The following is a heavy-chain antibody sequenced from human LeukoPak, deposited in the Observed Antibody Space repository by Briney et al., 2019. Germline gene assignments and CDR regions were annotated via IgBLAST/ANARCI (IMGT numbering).Heavy chain of an antibody. J-gene: IGHJ6*03. Sequence: SETLSLTCAVYGGSFSGYYWSWIRQPPGKGLEWIGEINHSGSTNYHPSLKSRVTISVDTSKNQFSLKLSSVTAADTAVYYCARRGAARNYYYYYMDVWGKGTTVTVSS. CDR2: INHSGST. CDR1: GGSFSGYY. CDR3: ARRGAARNYYYYYMDV. D-gene: IGHD6-6*01. V-gene: IGHV4-34*01.